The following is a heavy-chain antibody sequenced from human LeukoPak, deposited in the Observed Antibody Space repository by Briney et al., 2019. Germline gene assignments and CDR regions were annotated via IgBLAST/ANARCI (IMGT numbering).Heavy chain of an antibody. CDR3: AKEQQWLVAGFDY. CDR1: GFTFSSYA. V-gene: IGHV3-23*01. J-gene: IGHJ4*02. CDR2: ISGSGGST. Sequence: PGGSLRLSCAASGFTFSSYAMSWVRQAPGRGLEWVSAISGSGGSTYYADPVKGRFTISRDNSKNTLYLQMNSLRAEDTAVYYCAKEQQWLVAGFDYWGQGTLVTVSS. D-gene: IGHD6-19*01.